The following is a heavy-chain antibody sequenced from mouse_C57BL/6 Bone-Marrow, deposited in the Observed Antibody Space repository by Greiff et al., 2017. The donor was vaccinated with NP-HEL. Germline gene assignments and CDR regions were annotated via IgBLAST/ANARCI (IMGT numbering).Heavy chain of an antibody. Sequence: EVKLVESGEGLVKPGGSLKLSCAASGFTFSSYAMSWVRQTPEKRLEWVAYISSGGDYIYYADTVKGRFTISRDNARNTLYLQMSSLKSEDTAMYYCTRVGLRRNWFAYWGQGTLVTVSA. D-gene: IGHD2-4*01. CDR3: TRVGLRRNWFAY. CDR2: ISSGGDYI. V-gene: IGHV5-9-1*02. J-gene: IGHJ3*01. CDR1: GFTFSSYA.